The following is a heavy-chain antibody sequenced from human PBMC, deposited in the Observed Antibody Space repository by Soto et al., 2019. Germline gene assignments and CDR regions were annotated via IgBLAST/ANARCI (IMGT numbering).Heavy chain of an antibody. D-gene: IGHD2-15*01. CDR3: ANGCGGTYYSRIHY. J-gene: IGHJ4*02. CDR1: GFTFSGYA. CDR2: ISDSGGST. Sequence: PGGPLRLSCAASGFTFSGYAMSWVRQAPGKGLEWVSGISDSGGSTYYADSVKGRFTISRDNSKNTLYLQMNSLRAEDMAVYYCANGCGGTYYSRIHYWGQGTLVTVSS. V-gene: IGHV3-23*01.